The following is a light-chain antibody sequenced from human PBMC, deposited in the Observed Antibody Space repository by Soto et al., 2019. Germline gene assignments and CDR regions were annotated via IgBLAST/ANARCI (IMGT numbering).Light chain of an antibody. CDR2: SNN. CDR3: SSHYPSGTLQI. V-gene: IGLV1-44*01. CDR1: YSNLKTNT. Sequence: QSVLTQPPSASGTPGQRVSISCSGSYSNLKTNTVNWYQHLPGTAPKLLIFSNNQRPSGVPDRFSGSKSGTSASLAITGLQSEDEADYYCSSHYPSGTLQIFGRGTKVTVL. J-gene: IGLJ1*01.